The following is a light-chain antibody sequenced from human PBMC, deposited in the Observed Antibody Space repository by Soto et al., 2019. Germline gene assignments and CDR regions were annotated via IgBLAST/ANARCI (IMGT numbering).Light chain of an antibody. CDR3: QHYGGSQGT. Sequence: EIVLTQSPGTLSLSPGERATLSCRASQSVSSSYLAWYQQKPGQAPRLLIYDASNRATGIPARFSGSGSGTDFTLTFSRLDPEDFAVYYCQHYGGSQGTFGQGTKVDIK. J-gene: IGKJ1*01. V-gene: IGKV3-20*01. CDR1: QSVSSSY. CDR2: DAS.